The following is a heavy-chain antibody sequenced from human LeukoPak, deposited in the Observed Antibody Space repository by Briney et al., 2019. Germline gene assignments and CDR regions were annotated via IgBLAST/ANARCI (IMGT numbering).Heavy chain of an antibody. V-gene: IGHV4-59*01. Sequence: PSETLSLTCTVSGGSITNYYWSWLRQPPGKGLEWIGCIHSTGSTNYNPSLETPVAISVDTSKNQFSLKLSSVTAADTAVYYCARRFKQQPQIYYFDYWGPGTLVTVSS. CDR1: GGSITNYY. J-gene: IGHJ4*02. CDR2: IHSTGST. D-gene: IGHD3-3*01. CDR3: ARRFKQQPQIYYFDY.